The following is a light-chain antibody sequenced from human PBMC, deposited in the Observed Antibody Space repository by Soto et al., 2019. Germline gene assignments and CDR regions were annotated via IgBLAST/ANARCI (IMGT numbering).Light chain of an antibody. J-gene: IGLJ1*01. CDR2: DVG. CDR3: NSYREDHPRFYV. V-gene: IGLV2-14*03. CDR1: HSDIGNYNY. Sequence: QSALTQPASVSGSPVQSSSISCTGTHSDIGNYNYVSWYQHLPGKAPKLMIYDVGSRPSGVSSRFSGSKSGNTASLAISGLQAEDEADYYCNSYREDHPRFYVFGTGTKVTVL.